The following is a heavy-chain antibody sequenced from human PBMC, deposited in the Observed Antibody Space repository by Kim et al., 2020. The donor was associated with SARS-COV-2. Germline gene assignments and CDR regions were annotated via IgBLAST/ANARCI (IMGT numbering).Heavy chain of an antibody. Sequence: KGRFTISRDNAKNSLYLQMNSRRAEDTAVYYCASLPAASSVSYYYYGMDVWGQGTTVTVSS. J-gene: IGHJ6*02. CDR3: ASLPAASSVSYYYYGMDV. D-gene: IGHD2-2*01. V-gene: IGHV3-11*06.